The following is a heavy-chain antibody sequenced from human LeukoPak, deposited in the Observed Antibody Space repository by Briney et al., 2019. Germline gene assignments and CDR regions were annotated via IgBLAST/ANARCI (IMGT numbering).Heavy chain of an antibody. Sequence: SETLSLTCTVSGGSISSGSYYWSWIRQPAGKGLEWIGRIYTSGSTNYNPSLKSRVTISVDTSKNQFSLKLSSVTAADTAVYYCARRARLERPEYYFDYWGQGTLVTVSS. CDR1: GGSISSGSYY. V-gene: IGHV4-61*02. D-gene: IGHD1-1*01. J-gene: IGHJ4*02. CDR2: IYTSGST. CDR3: ARRARLERPEYYFDY.